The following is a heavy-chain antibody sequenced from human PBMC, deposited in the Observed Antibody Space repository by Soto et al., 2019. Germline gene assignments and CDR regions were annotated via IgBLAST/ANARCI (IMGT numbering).Heavy chain of an antibody. Sequence: GASVELCCKEFGYTQISCRRQWVRQAPGQGLEWMGISDPNGGNATYAQKFYGRVTMTRDTSTSTVFMELSSLRPDDTAVYYCARGLDYGDYEARVWGQGTMVTVSS. V-gene: IGHV1-46*01. CDR3: ARGLDYGDYEARV. CDR2: SDPNGGNA. D-gene: IGHD4-17*01. J-gene: IGHJ3*01. CDR1: GYTQISCR.